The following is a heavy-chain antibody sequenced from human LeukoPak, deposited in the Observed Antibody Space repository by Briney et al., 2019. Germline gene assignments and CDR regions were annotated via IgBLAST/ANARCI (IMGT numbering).Heavy chain of an antibody. CDR1: GFTFSSYS. CDR2: ISSSSSTI. Sequence: TGGSLRLSCAASGFTFSSYSMNWVRQAPGKGLEWVSYISSSSSTIYYADSVKGRFTISRDNAKNSLYLQMNSLRAEDTAVYYCARDYSGYDPDDFDIWGQGTMVTVSS. V-gene: IGHV3-48*01. J-gene: IGHJ3*02. D-gene: IGHD5-12*01. CDR3: ARDYSGYDPDDFDI.